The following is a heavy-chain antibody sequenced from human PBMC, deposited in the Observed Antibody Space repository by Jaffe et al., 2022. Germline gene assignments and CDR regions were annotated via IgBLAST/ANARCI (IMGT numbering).Heavy chain of an antibody. J-gene: IGHJ3*02. CDR2: IRSKAYGGTT. CDR1: GFTFGDYA. CDR3: TRAPSRVTGTTTAFDI. D-gene: IGHD1-20*01. Sequence: EVQLVESGGGLVQPGRSLRLSCTASGFTFGDYAMSWFRQAPGKGLEWVGFIRSKAYGGTTEYAASVKGRFTISRDDSKSIAYLQMNSLKTEDTAVYYCTRAPSRVTGTTTAFDIWGQGTMVTVSS. V-gene: IGHV3-49*03.